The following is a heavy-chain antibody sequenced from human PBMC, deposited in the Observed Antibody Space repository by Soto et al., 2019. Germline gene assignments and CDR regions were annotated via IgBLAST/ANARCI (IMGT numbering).Heavy chain of an antibody. CDR2: IWYDGSNK. CDR3: AREIAVAGNDAFDI. V-gene: IGHV3-33*01. CDR1: GFPFRSYG. D-gene: IGHD6-19*01. J-gene: IGHJ3*02. Sequence: PGGSQRLSSTAAGFPFRSYGMHWVRQAPGKGLEWVAVIWYDGSNKYYADSVKGRFTISRDNSKNTLYLQMNSLRAEDTAVYYCAREIAVAGNDAFDIWGQGTMVTVSS.